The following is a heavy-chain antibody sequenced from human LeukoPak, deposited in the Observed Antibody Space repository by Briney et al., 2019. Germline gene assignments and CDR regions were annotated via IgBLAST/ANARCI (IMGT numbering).Heavy chain of an antibody. CDR2: ISGSSSYT. V-gene: IGHV3-11*06. CDR3: AKQYCSGGRCHFDY. Sequence: GGSLRLSCAASGFTFSDYYMSWIRQAPGKGLEWVSYISGSSSYTGYADSVKGRLTISRDNAKNSLYLQMNSLRAEDTAVYYCAKQYCSGGRCHFDYWGQGTLVTVSS. D-gene: IGHD2-15*01. J-gene: IGHJ4*02. CDR1: GFTFSDYY.